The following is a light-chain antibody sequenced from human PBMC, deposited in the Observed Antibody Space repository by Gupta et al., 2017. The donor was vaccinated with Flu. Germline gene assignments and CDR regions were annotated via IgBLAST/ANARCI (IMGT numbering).Light chain of an antibody. V-gene: IGLV1-44*01. CDR1: SSNLGSNT. CDR2: SYS. Sequence: QSVLTQPPSASGTPGQSVTISCSGGSSNLGSNTVNWYQQVPGTAPKLLIYSYSERPSGVPDRFSGSKSGTSASLAISGLQSEDEAEYYCAAWDDSLNGLYVFGSGTKVTVL. J-gene: IGLJ1*01. CDR3: AAWDDSLNGLYV.